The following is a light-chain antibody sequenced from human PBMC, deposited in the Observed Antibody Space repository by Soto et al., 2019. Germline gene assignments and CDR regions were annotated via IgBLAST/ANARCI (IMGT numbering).Light chain of an antibody. Sequence: EIVLTQSPGTLSLSPGERATLSCRASQSVSSSYLAWYQQKPGQAPRLLIYGASSRATGIPDRFSGSVSGTDFTLTISGLEPEDFAVCYCHPYDSSPLSFGGGTKVEIK. CDR2: GAS. J-gene: IGKJ4*01. CDR1: QSVSSSY. V-gene: IGKV3-20*01. CDR3: HPYDSSPLS.